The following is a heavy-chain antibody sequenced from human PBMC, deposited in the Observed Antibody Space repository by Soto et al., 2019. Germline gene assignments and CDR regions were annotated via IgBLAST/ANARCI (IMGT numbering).Heavy chain of an antibody. CDR2: ISYNGSST. CDR3: AKAPYSSGWEAYMDV. J-gene: IGHJ6*03. D-gene: IGHD6-19*01. CDR1: GFTFSSYG. Sequence: GGSLRLSCAASGFTFSSYGMHWVRQAPGKGLEWVSVISYNGSSTYYADSVKGRFTISRDNSKNTLYLQMNSLRAEDTAVYYCAKAPYSSGWEAYMDVWGKGTTVTVSS. V-gene: IGHV3-33*06.